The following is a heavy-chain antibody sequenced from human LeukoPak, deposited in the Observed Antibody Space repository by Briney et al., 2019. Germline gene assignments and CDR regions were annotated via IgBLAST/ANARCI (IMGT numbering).Heavy chain of an antibody. CDR3: ARDLMGSGWYGYYYYYGMDV. V-gene: IGHV1-18*01. CDR2: ISAYNGNT. Sequence: ASVKVSCKASGYTFTSYGISWVRQAPGQGLEWIGWISAYNGNTNYAQKLQGRVTMTTDTSTSTAYMELRSLRSDDTAVYYCARDLMGSGWYGYYYYYGMDVWGQGTTVTVSS. D-gene: IGHD6-19*01. CDR1: GYTFTSYG. J-gene: IGHJ6*02.